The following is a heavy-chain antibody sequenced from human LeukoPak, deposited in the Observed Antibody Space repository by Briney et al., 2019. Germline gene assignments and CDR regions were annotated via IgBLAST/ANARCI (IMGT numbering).Heavy chain of an antibody. CDR2: ISYDASNK. J-gene: IGHJ4*02. V-gene: IGHV3-30-3*01. CDR3: ARGSSSWAYYFDY. CDR1: GLTFSIYA. Sequence: SGGSLRLSCAASGLTFSIYAMHWVRQAPGKGLEWVTLISYDASNKYYADSVKGRFTISRDNSKNTLYLQMNSLRVDDTAVYYCARGSSSWAYYFDYWGQGTLVTVSS. D-gene: IGHD6-13*01.